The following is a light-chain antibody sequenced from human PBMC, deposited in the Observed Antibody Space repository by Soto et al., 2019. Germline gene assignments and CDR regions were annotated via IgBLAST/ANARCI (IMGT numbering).Light chain of an antibody. CDR3: SSYAGSTLL. J-gene: IGLJ2*01. V-gene: IGLV2-8*01. Sequence: QSVLTQPPSASGSPGQSVTISCTGTSRDAGGYNYVSWYQHHPGKAPKLMIYEVSKRPSGVPDRFSGSKSGNTASLTVSGLQAEDEADYYCSSYAGSTLLFGGGTKVTVL. CDR2: EVS. CDR1: SRDAGGYNY.